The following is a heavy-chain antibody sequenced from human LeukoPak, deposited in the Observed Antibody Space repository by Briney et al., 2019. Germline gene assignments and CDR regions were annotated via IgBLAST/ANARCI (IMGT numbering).Heavy chain of an antibody. Sequence: PGGSLRLSCAASGFTFSNYWMHWVRQGPGKGLVWVSRINSDGRTTSYEDSVKGRFTISRDNAKNTLYLQMNSLRVEDAAVYYCAKFYYDSSGYQNPFDYWGQGTLVTVSS. CDR1: GFTFSNYW. CDR3: AKFYYDSSGYQNPFDY. J-gene: IGHJ4*02. V-gene: IGHV3-74*01. CDR2: INSDGRTT. D-gene: IGHD3-22*01.